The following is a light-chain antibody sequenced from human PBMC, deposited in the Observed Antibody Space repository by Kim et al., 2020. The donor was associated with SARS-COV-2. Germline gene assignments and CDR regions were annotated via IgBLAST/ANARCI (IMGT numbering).Light chain of an antibody. J-gene: IGLJ2*01. CDR1: SLRSYY. CDR3: NSRDSNDNVV. CDR2: GKN. Sequence: ALGQNVRITCQGDSLRSYYATWYQQKPGQAPILVIYGKNNRPSGIPDRFSGSSSGNTASLTITGTQAGDEADYYCNSRDSNDNVVFGGGTQLTVL. V-gene: IGLV3-19*01.